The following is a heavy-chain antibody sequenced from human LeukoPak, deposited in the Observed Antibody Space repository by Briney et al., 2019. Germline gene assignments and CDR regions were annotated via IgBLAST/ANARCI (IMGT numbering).Heavy chain of an antibody. J-gene: IGHJ6*03. D-gene: IGHD6-19*01. CDR1: GGSISTYY. CDR2: IYYSGST. Sequence: KPSETLSLTCTVSGGSISTYYWSWIRQPPGKGLEWIGYIYYSGSTNYNPSLKSRVTISVDTSKNQFSLKLSSVTAADTAVYYCARRRHWLVRRSNYYYYYYMHVWGKGTTVTVSS. V-gene: IGHV4-59*08. CDR3: ARRRHWLVRRSNYYYYYYMHV.